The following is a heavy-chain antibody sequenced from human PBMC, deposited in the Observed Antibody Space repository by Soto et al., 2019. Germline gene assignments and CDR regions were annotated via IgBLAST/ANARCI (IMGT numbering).Heavy chain of an antibody. CDR3: AKDIGGATT. CDR1: GFAFSRYA. D-gene: IGHD1-26*01. V-gene: IGHV3-23*01. J-gene: IGHJ5*02. Sequence: PGGSLRLSCATSGFAFSRYAMSWVRQTPGKGPEWVSTISASGTKTFAADSVKGRFTISRDNSNNTVFLQMSSLRGDDTAFYYCAKDIGGATTWGQGTLVTRLL. CDR2: ISASGTKT.